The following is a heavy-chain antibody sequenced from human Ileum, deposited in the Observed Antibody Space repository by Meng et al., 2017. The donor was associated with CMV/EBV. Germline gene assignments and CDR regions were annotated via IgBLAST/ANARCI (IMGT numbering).Heavy chain of an antibody. D-gene: IGHD3-10*01. J-gene: IGHJ4*02. CDR2: VSPGGI. V-gene: IGHV4-4*07. CDR1: GVSISNYY. Sequence: VRLQASGPGLVKPSETLSLTCSVSGVSISNYYWTWIRQPAGKGLEFIGRVSPGGIEYNPSLMSRVTMSLDTSRNQLSLNLNSVTAADTAVYYCARAAARGVPVDYWGQGILVTVSS. CDR3: ARAAARGVPVDY.